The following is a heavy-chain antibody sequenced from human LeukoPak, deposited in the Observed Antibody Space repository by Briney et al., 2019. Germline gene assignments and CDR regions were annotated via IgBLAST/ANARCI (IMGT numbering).Heavy chain of an antibody. J-gene: IGHJ6*02. CDR1: GGSFSGYY. CDR3: AADYYGSGTRRSYGMDV. CDR2: IYYSGST. Sequence: PSETLSLTCTVYGGSFSGYYWIWVRQPPGKGLEWIGSIYYSGSTYYNPSLKSRVTISVDTSKNQFSLKLSSVTAADTAVYYCAADYYGSGTRRSYGMDVWGQGTTVTVSS. V-gene: IGHV4-34*01. D-gene: IGHD3-10*01.